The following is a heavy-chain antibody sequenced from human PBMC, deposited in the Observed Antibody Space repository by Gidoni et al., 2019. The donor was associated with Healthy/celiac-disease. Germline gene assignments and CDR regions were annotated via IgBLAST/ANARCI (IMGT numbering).Heavy chain of an antibody. CDR3: AKGDLYYDSSGYYSVDAFDI. CDR2: ISGSGGST. V-gene: IGHV3-23*04. CDR1: GFTFSSYA. D-gene: IGHD3-22*01. Sequence: EVQLVESGGGLVQPGGSLRLSCAASGFTFSSYAMSWVRQAPGKGLEWVSAISGSGGSTYYADSVKGRFTISRDNSKNTLYLQMNSLRAEDTAVYYCAKGDLYYDSSGYYSVDAFDIWGQGTMVTVSS. J-gene: IGHJ3*02.